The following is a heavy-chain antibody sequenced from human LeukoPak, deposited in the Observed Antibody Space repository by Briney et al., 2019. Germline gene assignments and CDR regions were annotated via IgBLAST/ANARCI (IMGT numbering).Heavy chain of an antibody. CDR1: GFTVTTNY. V-gene: IGHV3-66*01. CDR2: IYSGGYT. Sequence: GGSLRLSCAASGFTVTTNYMTWVRQAPGKGVEWVSIIYSGGYTDYADSVKGRFTISRDNSKNTLDLQMNSLRAEDTAVYYCARRLEYSGSKGVFDYWGQGTLVTVSS. CDR3: ARRLEYSGSKGVFDY. J-gene: IGHJ4*02. D-gene: IGHD1-26*01.